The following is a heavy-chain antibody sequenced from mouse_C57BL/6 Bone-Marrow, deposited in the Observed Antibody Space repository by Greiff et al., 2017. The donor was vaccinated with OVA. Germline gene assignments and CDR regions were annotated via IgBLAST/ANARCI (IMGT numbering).Heavy chain of an antibody. CDR1: GFTFSDYY. CDR2: INYDGSST. Sequence: EVQLVESEGGLVQPGSSMKLSCTASGFTFSDYYMAWVRQVPEKGLEWVANINYDGSSTYYLDSLKSRFIISRDNATNILYLQMSGLKSEDTATYDCARDLDGYYYGGDWGQGAARTVSS. J-gene: IGHJ2*01. V-gene: IGHV5-16*01. D-gene: IGHD2-3*01. CDR3: ARDLDGYYYGGD.